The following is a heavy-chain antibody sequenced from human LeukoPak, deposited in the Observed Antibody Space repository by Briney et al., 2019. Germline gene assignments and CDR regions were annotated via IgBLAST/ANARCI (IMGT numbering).Heavy chain of an antibody. J-gene: IGHJ4*02. Sequence: PGGSLRLSCAASGLTFSSYAMSWVRQAPGHGLEWVSTITGSGSDTYYADAVKGRFTISRDNSKNTLYLQINSLRADDTAVYYCAKRYSNSFDYWGQGTLVTVSS. CDR3: AKRYSNSFDY. CDR1: GLTFSSYA. D-gene: IGHD1-1*01. V-gene: IGHV3-23*01. CDR2: ITGSGSDT.